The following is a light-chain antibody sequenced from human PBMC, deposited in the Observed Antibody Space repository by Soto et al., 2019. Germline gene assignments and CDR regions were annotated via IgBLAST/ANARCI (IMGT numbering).Light chain of an antibody. CDR3: QRSYSTPIT. V-gene: IGKV1-39*01. Sequence: DMQMVQYEYSLSASVGDRVTITCRASQSISSYLNWYQQKPGKAPKLLIYAASSLQSGVPSRFSGSGSGTDFTLTISCLQPEEFATYNCQRSYSTPITFAQGTRLEIK. CDR2: AAS. CDR1: QSISSY. J-gene: IGKJ5*01.